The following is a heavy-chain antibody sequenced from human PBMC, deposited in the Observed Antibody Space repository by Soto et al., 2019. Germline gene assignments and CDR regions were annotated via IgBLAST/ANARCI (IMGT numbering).Heavy chain of an antibody. J-gene: IGHJ6*02. Sequence: GGSLRLSCAASGLPFNRNGMHWVRQAPGKGLEWVAVIWYDGSKEYYSDSVKSRFTISRDNSKNMLYLQMNSVRVEDTAVYFSARDRSAGNYFHYGMDVWGQGTTVTVSS. CDR2: IWYDGSKE. CDR3: ARDRSAGNYFHYGMDV. D-gene: IGHD1-1*01. V-gene: IGHV3-33*01. CDR1: GLPFNRNG.